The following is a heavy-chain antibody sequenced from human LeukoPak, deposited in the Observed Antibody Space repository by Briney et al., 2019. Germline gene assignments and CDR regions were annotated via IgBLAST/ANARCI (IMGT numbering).Heavy chain of an antibody. CDR3: ARDSPYYYGSGSYDY. CDR2: IYTSGST. V-gene: IGHV4-61*02. Sequence: SETLSLTCTVSGGSVSSSGYYWGWVRQPAGKGLEWIGRIYTSGSTNYNPSLKSRVTMSVDTSKNQFSLKLSSVTAADTAVYYCARDSPYYYGSGSYDYWGQGTLVTVSS. CDR1: GGSVSSSGYY. J-gene: IGHJ4*02. D-gene: IGHD3-10*01.